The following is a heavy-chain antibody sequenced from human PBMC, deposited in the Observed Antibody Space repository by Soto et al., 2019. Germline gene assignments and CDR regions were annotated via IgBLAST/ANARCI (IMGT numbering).Heavy chain of an antibody. V-gene: IGHV3-53*01. D-gene: IGHD3-22*01. CDR2: IYSGGST. J-gene: IGHJ1*01. CDR3: ARDRVESGYPEYFQH. Sequence: EVQLVESGGGLIQPGGSLRLSCAASGFTVSSNYMSWVRQAPGKGLEWVSVIYSGGSTYYADSVKGRFTISRDNSKNTLYLQMNSLRAEEQAVYYCARDRVESGYPEYFQHWGQGTLVTVSS. CDR1: GFTVSSNY.